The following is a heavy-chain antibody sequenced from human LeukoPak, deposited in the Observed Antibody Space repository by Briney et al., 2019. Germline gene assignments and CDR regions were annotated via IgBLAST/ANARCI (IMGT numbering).Heavy chain of an antibody. Sequence: PGGSLRLSCAASEFTFSNSYMTWVRQAPGKGLEWVSVIYEGGGRYYGDSVKGRFTISKDNFENTVYLQMNSLRAEDTAVYYCARDSAAMVTHYYYYGMDVWGQGTTVTVSS. CDR2: IYEGGGR. J-gene: IGHJ6*02. CDR1: EFTFSNSY. V-gene: IGHV3-66*01. D-gene: IGHD5-18*01. CDR3: ARDSAAMVTHYYYYGMDV.